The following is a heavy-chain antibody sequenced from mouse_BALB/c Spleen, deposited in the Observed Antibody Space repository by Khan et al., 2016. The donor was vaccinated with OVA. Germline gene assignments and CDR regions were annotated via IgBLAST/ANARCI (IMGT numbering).Heavy chain of an antibody. Sequence: QVQLQQSGPELVRPGASLKMSCKASGYTLTSYYIHWVKQRPGQGLEWIGWIYPVDGSTKYNEKFKGKTTLTADKSSSTASMLLSSLTSEDSAIYFCASGYSGYLDYWGQGTTLTVSS. CDR1: GYTLTSYY. J-gene: IGHJ2*01. V-gene: IGHV1S56*01. CDR3: ASGYSGYLDY. CDR2: IYPVDGST.